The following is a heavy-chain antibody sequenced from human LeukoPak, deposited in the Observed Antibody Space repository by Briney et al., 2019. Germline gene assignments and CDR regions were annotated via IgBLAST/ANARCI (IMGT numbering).Heavy chain of an antibody. J-gene: IGHJ4*02. D-gene: IGHD4-11*01. CDR3: ARDLTTVTTAVFAY. CDR1: GFTFSSYS. CDR2: ISSSSTYI. V-gene: IGHV3-21*06. Sequence: PGGSLRLSCVASGFTFSSYSMNWVRQAPGKGLEWVSSISSSSTYIYYADSVKGRFTISRDKAKNSLYLQMNSLRAEDTAVYYCARDLTTVTTAVFAYWGQGTLVTVSS.